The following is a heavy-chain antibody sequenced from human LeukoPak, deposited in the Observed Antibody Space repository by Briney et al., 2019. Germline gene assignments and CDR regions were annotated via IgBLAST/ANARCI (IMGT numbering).Heavy chain of an antibody. V-gene: IGHV4-59*01. J-gene: IGHJ4*02. Sequence: SETLSLTCTVSGGSISTYYWSWIRQPPGKGLECIGYMYYSGSTNYSPSLKSRVTISVDTSKNQFSLKLSSVTAADTAVYYCAKIPAAAAPRAFDYWGQGTLVTVSS. CDR2: MYYSGST. D-gene: IGHD6-13*01. CDR1: GGSISTYY. CDR3: AKIPAAAAPRAFDY.